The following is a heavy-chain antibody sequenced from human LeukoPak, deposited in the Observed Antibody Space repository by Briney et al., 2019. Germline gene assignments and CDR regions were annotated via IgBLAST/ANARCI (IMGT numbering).Heavy chain of an antibody. CDR2: ISSSSSYI. J-gene: IGHJ5*02. Sequence: PGGSLRLSCAASGFTFSSYSMNWVRQAPGKGLEWVSSISSSSSYIYYADSVKGRFTISRDNSKNTLYLQMTSLRAEDTALYYCAKPYSGTILTGWFDPWGQGTLVTVSS. CDR1: GFTFSSYS. V-gene: IGHV3-21*04. D-gene: IGHD3-9*01. CDR3: AKPYSGTILTGWFDP.